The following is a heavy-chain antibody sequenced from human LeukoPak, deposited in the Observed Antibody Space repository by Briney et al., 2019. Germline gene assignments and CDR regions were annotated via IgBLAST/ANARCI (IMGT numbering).Heavy chain of an antibody. CDR1: GYSFTSYW. CDR3: ARQGGERNWFDP. D-gene: IGHD3-10*01. Sequence: GESLKISCQGSGYSFTSYWIGWVRQKPGKGLEWLGMIYPDDSDTRYSPSFLGQVTISADTSINTAYLQWSSLTASDTAIYYCARQGGERNWFDPWGQGTLVTVSS. V-gene: IGHV5-51*01. CDR2: IYPDDSDT. J-gene: IGHJ5*02.